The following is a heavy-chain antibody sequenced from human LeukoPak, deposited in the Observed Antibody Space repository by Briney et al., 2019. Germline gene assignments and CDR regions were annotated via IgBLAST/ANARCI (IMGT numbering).Heavy chain of an antibody. CDR3: AKGDTGVIRRYYLDS. V-gene: IGHV3-23*05. Sequence: PGGSLHLSCAASGFTFSNYGMNWVRQAPGKGLEWVSVTDTSGVITYYTDSVKGRFTISRDNSKNTLNLQMDSLRVEDTAVYYCAKGDTGVIRRYYLDSWGQGTLVSVSS. D-gene: IGHD5-18*01. CDR2: TDTSGVIT. J-gene: IGHJ4*02. CDR1: GFTFSNYG.